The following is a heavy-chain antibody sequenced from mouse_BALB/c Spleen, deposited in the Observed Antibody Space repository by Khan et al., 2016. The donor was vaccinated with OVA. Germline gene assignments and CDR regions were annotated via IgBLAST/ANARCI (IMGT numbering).Heavy chain of an antibody. J-gene: IGHJ1*01. CDR1: GFNIKDTY. CDR3: IRPSYDPRNFDG. V-gene: IGHV14-3*02. Sequence: VQLKESGAELVKPGASVKLSCTASGFNIKDTYIHWVKQRPEQGLEWIGRITPANGNNEYDPKFQGKATMRADTSSNTAYLQLSSLTSGDTAVYYWIRPSYDPRNFDGWGAGTTVTVSS. CDR2: ITPANGNN. D-gene: IGHD2-3*01.